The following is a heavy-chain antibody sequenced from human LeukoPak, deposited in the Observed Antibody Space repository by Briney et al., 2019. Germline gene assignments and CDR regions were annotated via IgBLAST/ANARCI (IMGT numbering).Heavy chain of an antibody. D-gene: IGHD6-13*01. J-gene: IGHJ6*03. Sequence: ASVKVSCKASGYTFTGYYMHWVRQAPGQGLEWMGWINPNSGGTNYAQKFQGTVTMTRDTSISTAYMELSRLRSDDTAVYYCARVTEGSSWYPLYYYYYMDVWGKGTTVTVSS. CDR1: GYTFTGYY. CDR2: INPNSGGT. CDR3: ARVTEGSSWYPLYYYYYMDV. V-gene: IGHV1-2*02.